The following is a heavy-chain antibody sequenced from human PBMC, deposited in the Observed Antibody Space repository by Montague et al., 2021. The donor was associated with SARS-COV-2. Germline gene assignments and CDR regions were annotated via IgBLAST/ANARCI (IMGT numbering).Heavy chain of an antibody. V-gene: IGHV6-1*01. CDR3: ARTSASSDY. J-gene: IGHJ4*02. CDR1: GDSVSRNSAA. CDR2: TYYRSKWYN. Sequence: CAISGDSVSRNSAAWNRIRQSPSRGLEWLGMTYYRSKWYNDYAVSVKSRITINPDTSKNQISLQLNSVTPEDTAVYYCARTSASSDYWGQGTLVTVSS. D-gene: IGHD1-26*01.